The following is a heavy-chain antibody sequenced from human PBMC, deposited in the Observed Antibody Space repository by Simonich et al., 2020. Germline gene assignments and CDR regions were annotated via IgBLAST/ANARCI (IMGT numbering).Heavy chain of an antibody. J-gene: IGHJ2*01. CDR1: GGSISSSSYY. CDR3: ARHKGSCSGGSCYSHWYFDL. CDR2: IYYSGST. D-gene: IGHD2-15*01. V-gene: IGHV4-39*01. Sequence: QLQLQESGPGLVKPSETLSLTCTVSGGSISSSSYYWGWIRQPPGKGLEWIGSIYYSGSTNNNPSLKSRVTISVDTSKNQFSLKLSSVTAADTAVYYCARHKGSCSGGSCYSHWYFDLWGRGTLVTVSS.